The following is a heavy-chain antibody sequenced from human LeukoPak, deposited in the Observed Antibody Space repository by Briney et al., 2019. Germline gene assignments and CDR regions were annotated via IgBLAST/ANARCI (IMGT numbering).Heavy chain of an antibody. CDR3: TTRDSSGWYFSNY. D-gene: IGHD6-19*01. J-gene: IGHJ4*02. CDR2: FDPEDGET. V-gene: IGHV1-24*01. CDR1: GYSLIELS. Sequence: ASVKVSCKVSGYSLIELSIHWVRQAPGKGLEWMGGFDPEDGETICVQKFQGRVTMTEDTSTNTAYMELTNLRSDDTAIYYCTTRDSSGWYFSNYWGQGTLVTVSS.